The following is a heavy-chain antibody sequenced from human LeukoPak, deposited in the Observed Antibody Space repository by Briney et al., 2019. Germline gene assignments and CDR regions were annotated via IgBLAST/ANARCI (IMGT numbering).Heavy chain of an antibody. J-gene: IGHJ4*02. V-gene: IGHV3-74*01. Sequence: GGSLRLSCAASGFTFSSYWMHWVRHAPGKGLVWVSRINSDGSSTSYADSVKGRFTISRDNAKNTLYLQMNSLRAEDTAVYYCARAISSGYDGDFDYWGQGTLVTVSS. CDR3: ARAISSGYDGDFDY. CDR2: INSDGSST. D-gene: IGHD5-12*01. CDR1: GFTFSSYW.